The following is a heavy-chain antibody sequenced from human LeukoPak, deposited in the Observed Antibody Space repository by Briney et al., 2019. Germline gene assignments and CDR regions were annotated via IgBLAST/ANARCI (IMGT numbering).Heavy chain of an antibody. CDR3: ARSLGGGATHNTAFDY. CDR1: GYTFTGYY. Sequence: ASVKVSCKASGYTFTGYYMHWVRQAPGQGLEWVGWINPNSGGTNYAQKFRGRVTMTRYTSISTAYMELSRLRSGDTAVYYCARSLGGGATHNTAFDYWSQGTLVTVSS. CDR2: INPNSGGT. D-gene: IGHD1-26*01. V-gene: IGHV1-2*02. J-gene: IGHJ4*02.